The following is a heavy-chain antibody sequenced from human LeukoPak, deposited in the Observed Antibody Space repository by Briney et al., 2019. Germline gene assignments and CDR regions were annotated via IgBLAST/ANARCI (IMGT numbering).Heavy chain of an antibody. J-gene: IGHJ3*02. CDR1: GYTFSRYG. CDR2: ITAYDGNT. CDR3: ARQSFIAGDNWNYVLNGDDALDI. Sequence: ASMKVSCKASGYTFSRYGITWVRQAPGQGLERMGWITAYDGNTNFAQNFQARVTMTTDTSTNTAYMELRSLRSDDTAVYYCARQSFIAGDNWNYVLNGDDALDIWGEGTMVTVSS. V-gene: IGHV1-18*01. D-gene: IGHD1-7*01.